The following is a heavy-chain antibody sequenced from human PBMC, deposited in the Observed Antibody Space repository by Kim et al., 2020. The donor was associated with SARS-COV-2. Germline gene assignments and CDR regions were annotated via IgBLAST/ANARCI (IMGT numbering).Heavy chain of an antibody. V-gene: IGHV3-74*01. CDR1: GFTFNTYW. D-gene: IGHD3-16*01. J-gene: IGHJ5*02. CDR3: VKGFGEPSDP. Sequence: GGSLRLSCAASGFTFNTYWMHWVRQAPGKGLVWVSRMNEDGIIINHGDAERARFTISRDDGTSTLYLKMNGLRPDDTAMYYCVKGFGEPSDPWGQGTLVTVSS. CDR2: MNEDGIII.